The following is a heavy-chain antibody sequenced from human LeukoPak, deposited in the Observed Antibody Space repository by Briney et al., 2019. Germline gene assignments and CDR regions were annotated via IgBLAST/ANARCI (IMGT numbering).Heavy chain of an antibody. D-gene: IGHD4-23*01. CDR3: ARDSQVFCGNSGSWFEY. Sequence: ASVKVSCKASGYTFTSYGISWVRRAPGQGLEWMGWISAYNGNTNYAQKLQGRVTMTTDTATSTAYMELRSLRSDDTAVYYCARDSQVFCGNSGSWFEYWGQGTPVSVFS. CDR1: GYTFTSYG. V-gene: IGHV1-18*01. CDR2: ISAYNGNT. J-gene: IGHJ4*02.